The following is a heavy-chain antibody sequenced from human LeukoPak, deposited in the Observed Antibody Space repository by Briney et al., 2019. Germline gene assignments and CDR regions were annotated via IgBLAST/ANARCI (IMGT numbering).Heavy chain of an antibody. CDR3: AREYGDPRLRYFDY. Sequence: GGSLRLSCAASGLTFSSYAIHWVRQAPGKGLEWVAVISYDGSNKYYADSVKGRFTISRDNAKNSLYLQMNSLRAEDTAVYYCAREYGDPRLRYFDYWGQGTLVTVSS. J-gene: IGHJ4*02. V-gene: IGHV3-30*04. CDR2: ISYDGSNK. CDR1: GLTFSSYA. D-gene: IGHD4-17*01.